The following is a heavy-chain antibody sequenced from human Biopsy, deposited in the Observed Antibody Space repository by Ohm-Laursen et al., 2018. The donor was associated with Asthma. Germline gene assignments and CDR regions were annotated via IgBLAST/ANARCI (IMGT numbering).Heavy chain of an antibody. D-gene: IGHD3-3*01. V-gene: IGHV4-39*01. CDR3: ARRITIFGVVQKDHGMDA. Sequence: PSETPSLTCTVSGGSMTPTSHYWDWIRQAPGKGLEWIGYISYGGKTSYNPSLKNRVTISRDTSKNQFSLRLTSVTAADTAVYFCARRITIFGVVQKDHGMDAWGQGTTVIVSS. J-gene: IGHJ6*02. CDR2: ISYGGKT. CDR1: GGSMTPTSHY.